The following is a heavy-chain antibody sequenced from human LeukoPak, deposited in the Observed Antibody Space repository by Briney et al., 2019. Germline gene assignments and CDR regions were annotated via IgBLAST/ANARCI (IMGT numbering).Heavy chain of an antibody. CDR1: GFTFSSYA. J-gene: IGHJ4*02. CDR2: ISGSGDST. CDR3: AKSGSGWYRFDC. D-gene: IGHD6-19*01. V-gene: IGHV3-23*01. Sequence: GGSLRLSCAASGFTFSSYAMSWARLAPGKGLEWVSAISGSGDSTYYADSVKGRFTISRDNSKNTLYLQMNSLRAEDTAVYYCAKSGSGWYRFDCWGQGTLVTVSS.